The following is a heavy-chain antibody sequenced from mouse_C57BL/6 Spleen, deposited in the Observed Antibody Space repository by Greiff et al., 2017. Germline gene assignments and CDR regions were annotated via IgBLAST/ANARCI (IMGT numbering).Heavy chain of an antibody. Sequence: VQLQQPGAELVKPGASVKLSCKASGYTFTSYWMQWVKQRPGQGLEWIGAIDPSDSYTNYNQKFKGNATLTVDTSSSTAYMQRSSLTSEDSAVYYCAKGESYAMDYWGQGTSVTVSS. V-gene: IGHV1-50*01. CDR3: AKGESYAMDY. D-gene: IGHD6-2*01. J-gene: IGHJ4*01. CDR1: GYTFTSYW. CDR2: IDPSDSYT.